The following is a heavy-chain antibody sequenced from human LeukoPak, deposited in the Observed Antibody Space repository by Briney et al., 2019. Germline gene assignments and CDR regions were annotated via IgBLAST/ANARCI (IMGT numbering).Heavy chain of an antibody. CDR1: GFTFSSYG. J-gene: IGHJ4*02. Sequence: PGGSLRLTCAASGFTFSSYGMSWVRQAPGKGLEWVSAISGSGGSTYYADSVKGRFTISRDNSKNTLYLQMNSLRAEDTAVYYCANSYGDYLYYFDYWGQGTLVTVSS. CDR3: ANSYGDYLYYFDY. D-gene: IGHD4-17*01. CDR2: ISGSGGST. V-gene: IGHV3-23*01.